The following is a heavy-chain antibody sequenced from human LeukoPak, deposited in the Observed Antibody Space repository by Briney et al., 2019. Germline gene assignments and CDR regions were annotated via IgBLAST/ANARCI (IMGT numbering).Heavy chain of an antibody. V-gene: IGHV3-23*01. CDR3: AKDHDYSSRPYYFDY. Sequence: PGGSLRLSCAASGFTFSSYAMTWVRQAPGKGLEWVSGISGSGGTTYYADSVKGRFTISRDNSKNTLYLKMNSLRAEDTALYYCAKDHDYSSRPYYFDYWGQGTLVTVSS. J-gene: IGHJ4*02. CDR1: GFTFSSYA. D-gene: IGHD6-19*01. CDR2: ISGSGGTT.